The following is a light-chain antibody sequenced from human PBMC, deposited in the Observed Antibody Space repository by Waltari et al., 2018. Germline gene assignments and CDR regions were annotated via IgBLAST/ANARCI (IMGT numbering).Light chain of an antibody. Sequence: EIVLTQSPATLSLSPGERATLSCRASQSVGGNYLAWFQQKPGQAPRLLIYDASNRATGVPDRFSGSGSGTDFALTISRLDPEDFAVYYCQQSALSPLTFGGGTTVEMK. CDR2: DAS. J-gene: IGKJ4*01. CDR3: QQSALSPLT. CDR1: QSVGGNY. V-gene: IGKV3-20*01.